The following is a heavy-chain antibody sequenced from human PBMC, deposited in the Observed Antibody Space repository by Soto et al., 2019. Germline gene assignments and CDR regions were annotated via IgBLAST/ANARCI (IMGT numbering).Heavy chain of an antibody. CDR3: ARGFWSGYQN. D-gene: IGHD3-3*01. V-gene: IGHV4-31*03. Sequence: SETLSLTCTVSGGPISSGGYYWSWIRQHPGKGLEWIGYIYYSGSTYYNPSLKSRVTISVDTSKNQFSLKLSSVTAADTAVYYCARGFWSGYQNWGQGTLVTVSS. J-gene: IGHJ4*02. CDR1: GGPISSGGYY. CDR2: IYYSGST.